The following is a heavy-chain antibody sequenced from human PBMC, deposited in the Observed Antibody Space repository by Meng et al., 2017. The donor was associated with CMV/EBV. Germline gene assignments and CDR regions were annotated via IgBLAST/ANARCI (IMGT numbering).Heavy chain of an antibody. D-gene: IGHD2-2*01. CDR2: ISAYNGNT. V-gene: IGHV1-18*01. CDR1: GYTFTSYG. CDR3: ARVECKGYCSSTAGSDYAFDI. J-gene: IGHJ3*02. Sequence: ASVKVSCKASGYTFTSYGISWVRQAPGQGLEWMGWISAYNGNTNYAQKLQGRVTITADKSTSTAYMELSSLRSEDTAVYYCARVECKGYCSSTAGSDYAFDIWGQGTMVTVSS.